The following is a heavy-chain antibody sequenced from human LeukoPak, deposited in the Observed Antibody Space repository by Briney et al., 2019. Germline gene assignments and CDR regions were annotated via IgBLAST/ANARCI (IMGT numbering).Heavy chain of an antibody. J-gene: IGHJ5*02. CDR2: INHSGST. D-gene: IGHD6-13*01. CDR1: GGSFSGYY. CDR3: ARRRRNTRYSSSWDPNWFDP. V-gene: IGHV4-34*01. Sequence: SETLSLTCAVYGGSFSGYYWSWIRQPPGKGLEWIGEINHSGSTNYNPSLKSRVTISVDTSKNQFSLKLSSVTAADTAVYYCARRRRNTRYSSSWDPNWFDPWGQGTLVTVSS.